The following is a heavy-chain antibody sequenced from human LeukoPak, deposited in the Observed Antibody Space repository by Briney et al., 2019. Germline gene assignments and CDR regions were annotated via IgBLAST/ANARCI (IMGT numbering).Heavy chain of an antibody. Sequence: ASVKVSCKASGYTFTSYAMHWVRQAPGQRLEWMGWINAGNGNTKYSQEFQGRVTITRDTSASTAYMELSSLRSEDMAVYYCARDAKPFIAAAGTVWFDPWGQGTLVTVSS. CDR1: GYTFTSYA. J-gene: IGHJ5*02. V-gene: IGHV1-3*03. D-gene: IGHD6-13*01. CDR3: ARDAKPFIAAAGTVWFDP. CDR2: INAGNGNT.